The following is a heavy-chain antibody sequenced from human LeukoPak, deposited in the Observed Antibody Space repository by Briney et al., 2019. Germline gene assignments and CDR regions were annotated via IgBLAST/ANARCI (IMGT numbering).Heavy chain of an antibody. CDR3: ARVASGGSYYMDV. CDR2: INPNSGGT. CDR1: GYTFTGYY. V-gene: IGHV1-2*02. D-gene: IGHD3-10*01. J-gene: IGHJ6*03. Sequence: GASVKVSCKASGYTFTGYYMHWVRQAPGQGLEWMGWINPNSGGTNYAQKFQGRVTMTRDTSISTAYMELSRLRSDDTVVYYCARVASGGSYYMDVWGKGTTVTVSS.